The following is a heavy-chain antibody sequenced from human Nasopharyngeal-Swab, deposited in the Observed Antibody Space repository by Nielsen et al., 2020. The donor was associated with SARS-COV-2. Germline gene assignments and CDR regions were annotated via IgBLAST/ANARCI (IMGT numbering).Heavy chain of an antibody. CDR1: GFTFSDYY. Sequence: GESLKISCAASGFTFSDYYMSWIRQAPGKGLEWVSYISSSGSTIYYADSVKGRFTISRDNAKNSLYPQMNSLRAEDTAVYYCARDVVVVPAANQFYYYGMDVWGQGTTVTVSS. CDR2: ISSSGSTI. V-gene: IGHV3-11*01. CDR3: ARDVVVVPAANQFYYYGMDV. D-gene: IGHD2-2*01. J-gene: IGHJ6*02.